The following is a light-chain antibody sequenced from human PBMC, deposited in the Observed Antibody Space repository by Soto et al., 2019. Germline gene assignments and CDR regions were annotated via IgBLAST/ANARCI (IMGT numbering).Light chain of an antibody. CDR1: SSDVGAYKY. J-gene: IGLJ3*02. V-gene: IGLV2-8*01. CDR2: EVS. Sequence: SALTQPPSSSGSPGQSVTISCTGTSSDVGAYKYVSWYKQYPGKAPKLMIYEVSKRPSGVPDRFSGSKSGNTASLTVSGLQAEDEADYYCTSYVGSNIWVFGGGTKLTVL. CDR3: TSYVGSNIWV.